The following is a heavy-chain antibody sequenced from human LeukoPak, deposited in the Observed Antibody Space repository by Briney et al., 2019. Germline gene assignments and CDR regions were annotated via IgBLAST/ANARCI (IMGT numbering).Heavy chain of an antibody. CDR3: ARDAEYYYDSSGYPREAFDI. Sequence: GASVKVSCKASGGTLSSYAISWVRQAPGQGLEWMGGIIPIFGTANYAQKFQGRVTITADESTSTAYMELSSLRSEDTAVYYCARDAEYYYDSSGYPREAFDIWGQGTMVTVSS. J-gene: IGHJ3*02. D-gene: IGHD3-22*01. CDR1: GGTLSSYA. CDR2: IIPIFGTA. V-gene: IGHV1-69*13.